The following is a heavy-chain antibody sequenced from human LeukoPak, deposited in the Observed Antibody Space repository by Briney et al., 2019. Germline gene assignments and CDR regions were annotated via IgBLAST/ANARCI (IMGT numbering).Heavy chain of an antibody. CDR3: ARHVSYTGDAFDI. CDR1: DGSSSRYY. D-gene: IGHD1-26*01. CDR2: IYSSGTT. J-gene: IGHJ3*02. V-gene: IGHV4-59*08. Sequence: SETLSLTCNVSDGSSSRYYWRWIRQPPGKGLEWIGYIYSSGTTNYNPSLKSRVTLSVDTSKNQFSLKLNSVTAADTAVYYCARHVSYTGDAFDIWGQGTMVTVSS.